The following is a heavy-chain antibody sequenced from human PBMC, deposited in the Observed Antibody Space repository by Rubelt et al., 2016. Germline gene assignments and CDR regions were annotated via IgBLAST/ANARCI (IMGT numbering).Heavy chain of an antibody. V-gene: IGHV3-33*05. CDR3: ARSPGGGYYDNSEHMDA. CDR2: ISPDESKK. J-gene: IGHJ6*03. CDR1: GFTFSSYG. Sequence: QLVESGGGVVQPGRSLRLSCGASGFTFSSYGVHWVRQAPGKGLEWVAVISPDESKKYYADSVKGRFTISRDNSKNALYLEMNALRAEDTAVYYCARSPGGGYYDNSEHMDAWGKGTTVTVSS. D-gene: IGHD3-10*01.